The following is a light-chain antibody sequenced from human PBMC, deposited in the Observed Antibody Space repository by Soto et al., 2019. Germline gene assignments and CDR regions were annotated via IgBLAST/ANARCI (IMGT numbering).Light chain of an antibody. V-gene: IGKV3-15*01. CDR1: QSVSSN. Sequence: EIVMTQSPATLSVSPGESATLSCRASQSVSSNLAWYQQKPGQAPRLLIYGASTRATGIPARFSGSGSGTEFTLTISSLQSEDFAVYYCQQYNNWPPWTFGKGTKVEIK. CDR2: GAS. CDR3: QQYNNWPPWT. J-gene: IGKJ1*01.